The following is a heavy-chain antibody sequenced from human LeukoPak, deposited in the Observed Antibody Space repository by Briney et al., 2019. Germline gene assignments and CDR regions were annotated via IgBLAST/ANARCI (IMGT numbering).Heavy chain of an antibody. D-gene: IGHD6-19*01. CDR1: GGSISSSSYY. Sequence: SETLSLTCTVSGGSISSSSYYWGWIRQPPGKGLEWIGSIYYSGSTYYNPSLKSRVTISVDTSKNQFSLKLSSVTAADTAVYYCASRGIAVAGTYYYYYGMDVWAKGPRSPSP. V-gene: IGHV4-39*01. CDR2: IYYSGST. J-gene: IGHJ6*02. CDR3: ASRGIAVAGTYYYYYGMDV.